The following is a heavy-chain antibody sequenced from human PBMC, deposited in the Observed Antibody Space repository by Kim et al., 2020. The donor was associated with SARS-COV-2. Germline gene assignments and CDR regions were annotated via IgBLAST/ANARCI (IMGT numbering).Heavy chain of an antibody. V-gene: IGHV1-69*01. Sequence: QKFQGRVTITADESTSTAYMELSSLRSEDTAVYYCARALSYYGSGSEFDYWGQGTLVTVSS. D-gene: IGHD3-10*01. CDR3: ARALSYYGSGSEFDY. J-gene: IGHJ4*02.